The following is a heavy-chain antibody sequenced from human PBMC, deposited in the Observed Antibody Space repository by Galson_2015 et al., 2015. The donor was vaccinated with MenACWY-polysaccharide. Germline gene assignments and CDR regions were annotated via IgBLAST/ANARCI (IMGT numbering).Heavy chain of an antibody. CDR2: ISSSGSTI. CDR3: ASLGGVRGYYYGMDV. CDR1: GFTFSSYE. V-gene: IGHV3-48*03. Sequence: SLRLSCAASGFTFSSYEMNWVRQAPGKGLEWVSYISSSGSTIYYADSVKGRFTISRDNAKNSLYLQMNSLRAEDTAVYYCASLGGVRGYYYGMDVWGQGTTVTVSS. D-gene: IGHD3-16*01. J-gene: IGHJ6*02.